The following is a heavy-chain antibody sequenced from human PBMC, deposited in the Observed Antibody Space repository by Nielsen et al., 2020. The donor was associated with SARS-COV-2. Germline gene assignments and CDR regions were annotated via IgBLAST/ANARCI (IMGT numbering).Heavy chain of an antibody. CDR1: GFTFSDYY. D-gene: IGHD1-26*01. CDR3: ANGPGSWDY. V-gene: IGHV3-11*03. CDR2: ISSSGYT. J-gene: IGHJ4*02. Sequence: GESLKISCAASGFTFSDYYMSWIRQAPGKGLEWVSYISSSGYTNYVDSVKGRFIISRDNSKNTLYLEMNSLRADDTAVYYCANGPGSWDYWGQGTLVTVSS.